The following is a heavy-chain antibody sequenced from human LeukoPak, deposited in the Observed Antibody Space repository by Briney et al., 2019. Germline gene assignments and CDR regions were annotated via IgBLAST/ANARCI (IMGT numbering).Heavy chain of an antibody. CDR1: GFTFSNYG. V-gene: IGHV3-30*18. D-gene: IGHD5-18*01. J-gene: IGHJ4*02. CDR3: AKDTARPFDY. Sequence: PGGSLRLSCVASGFTFSNYGMHWVRQAPGKGLEWVAVISYDGSNKYYADSVKGRFTISRDNSKNTLYLQMNSLRAEDTAVYYCAKDTARPFDYWGQGTLVTVSS. CDR2: ISYDGSNK.